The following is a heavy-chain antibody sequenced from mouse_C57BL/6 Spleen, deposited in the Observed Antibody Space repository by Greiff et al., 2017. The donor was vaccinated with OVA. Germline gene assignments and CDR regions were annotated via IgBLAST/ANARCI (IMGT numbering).Heavy chain of an antibody. CDR3: ARGHYYGSSYSYYFDY. CDR1: GYTFTSYW. V-gene: IGHV1-53*01. J-gene: IGHJ2*01. Sequence: VQLQQPGTELVKPGASVKLSCKASGYTFTSYWMHWVKQRPGQGLEWIGNINPSNGGTNYNEKFKSKATLTVDKSSSTAYMQLSSLTSEDSAVYYCARGHYYGSSYSYYFDYWGQGTTLTVSS. D-gene: IGHD1-1*01. CDR2: INPSNGGT.